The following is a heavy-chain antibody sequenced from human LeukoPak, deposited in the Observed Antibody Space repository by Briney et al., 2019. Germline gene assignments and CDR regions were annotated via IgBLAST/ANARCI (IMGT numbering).Heavy chain of an antibody. Sequence: TCTVSGGSISSYYMHWVRQAPGQGLEWMGWINPNSGGTNYAQKFQGRVTMTRDTSISTAYMELSRLRSDDTAVYYCATLTMVRGVVVNWFDPWGQGTLVTVSS. D-gene: IGHD3-10*01. J-gene: IGHJ5*02. V-gene: IGHV1-2*02. CDR2: INPNSGGT. CDR1: GGSISSYY. CDR3: ATLTMVRGVVVNWFDP.